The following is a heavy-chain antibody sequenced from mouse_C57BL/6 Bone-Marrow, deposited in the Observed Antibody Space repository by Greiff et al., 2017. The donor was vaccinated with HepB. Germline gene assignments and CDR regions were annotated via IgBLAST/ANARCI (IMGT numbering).Heavy chain of an antibody. Sequence: QVQLQQPGAELVRPGSSVKLSCKASGYTFTSYWMDWVKQRPGQGLEWIGNIYPSDSETHYNQKFKDKATLTVDKSSSTAYMQPSSLTSEDSAVYYCARAPYGNYLYYFDYWGQGTTLTVSS. CDR2: IYPSDSET. J-gene: IGHJ2*01. V-gene: IGHV1-61*01. D-gene: IGHD2-1*01. CDR3: ARAPYGNYLYYFDY. CDR1: GYTFTSYW.